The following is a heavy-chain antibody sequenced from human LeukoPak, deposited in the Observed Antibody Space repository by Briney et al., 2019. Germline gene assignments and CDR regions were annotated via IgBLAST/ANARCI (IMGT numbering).Heavy chain of an antibody. V-gene: IGHV3-23*01. J-gene: IGHJ4*02. CDR1: GFTFSSYA. CDR3: AKDPRAPGIRLYYFDY. Sequence: GGSLRLSCAASGFTFSSYAMSWVRQAPGKGLEWVSATSGSGGSTYYADSVKGRFTISRDNSKNTLYLQMNSLRAEDTAVYYCAKDPRAPGIRLYYFDYWGQGTLVTVSS. CDR2: TSGSGGST. D-gene: IGHD5-12*01.